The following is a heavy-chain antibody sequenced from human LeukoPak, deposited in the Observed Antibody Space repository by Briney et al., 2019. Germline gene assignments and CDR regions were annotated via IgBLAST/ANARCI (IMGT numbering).Heavy chain of an antibody. D-gene: IGHD5-24*01. CDR2: INRDGSER. V-gene: IGHV3-7*03. J-gene: IGHJ6*02. CDR1: GFTFSNYW. CDR3: ARRDAMDV. Sequence: GGSLRLSCAASGFTFSNYWMTWVRQAPGKGLEWVANINRDGSERYYVDSVKGRFTISRDDAKSSLYLRMNSLRAEDTAVYYCARRDAMDVWGQGTTVIVFS.